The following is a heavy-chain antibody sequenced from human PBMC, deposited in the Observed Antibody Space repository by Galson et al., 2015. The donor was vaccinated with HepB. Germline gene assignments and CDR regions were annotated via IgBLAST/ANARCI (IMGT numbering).Heavy chain of an antibody. CDR2: IYYSGST. D-gene: IGHD2/OR15-2a*01. Sequence: ETLSLTCTVSGGSISSSSYYWGWIRQPPGKGLEWIGSIYYSGSTYYNPSLKSRVAISVDTSKNQFSLKLSSVTAADTAVYYCARIPSYYCFDYWGQGTLVTVSS. V-gene: IGHV4-39*01. CDR1: GGSISSSSYY. CDR3: ARIPSYYCFDY. J-gene: IGHJ4*02.